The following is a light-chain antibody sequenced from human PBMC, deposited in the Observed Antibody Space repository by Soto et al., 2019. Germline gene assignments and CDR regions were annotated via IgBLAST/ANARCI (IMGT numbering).Light chain of an antibody. CDR1: QSVSSSY. J-gene: IGKJ1*01. CDR3: QQYLGT. Sequence: EIVLTQSPGTLSLSPGERATLSCRASQSVSSSYLAWYQQKPGQAPRLLIYGASSRATGIPDRFSGSGSGTDFTLTISRLEREDFAVYYCQQYLGTFGEGTKVEI. CDR2: GAS. V-gene: IGKV3-20*01.